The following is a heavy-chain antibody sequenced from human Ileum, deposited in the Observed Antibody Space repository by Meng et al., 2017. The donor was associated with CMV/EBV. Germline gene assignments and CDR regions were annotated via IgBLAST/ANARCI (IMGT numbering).Heavy chain of an antibody. J-gene: IGHJ5*02. CDR1: GLSFINYA. V-gene: IGHV3-30-3*01. D-gene: IGHD2-8*02. Sequence: GGSLRLSCAASGLSFINYAMHWVRQAPGKGLEGVALISFDGNNQHAAASVKGRFTISRDNSKNTLYLKLSSLRPEDTAVYYCARDSQWVGTDSPYWAQNWFDRWGQGTLVTVSS. CDR3: ARDSQWVGTDSPYWAQNWFDR. CDR2: ISFDGNNQ.